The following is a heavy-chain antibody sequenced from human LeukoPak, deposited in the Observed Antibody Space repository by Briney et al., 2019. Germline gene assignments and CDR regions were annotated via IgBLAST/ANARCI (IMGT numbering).Heavy chain of an antibody. J-gene: IGHJ4*02. CDR1: GGSVTSGRNY. V-gene: IGHV4-61*01. D-gene: IGHD6-19*01. CDR3: AKEHMAVTWYFDG. CDR2: IYSSGST. Sequence: SETLSLTCTVSGGSVTSGRNYWSWIRQPPGRGLEWIGYIYSSGSTEYNLCRKSRVSISMDPTKNQFYLKLRSVTAADTAVYFCAKEHMAVTWYFDGWGKGTLVSVSS.